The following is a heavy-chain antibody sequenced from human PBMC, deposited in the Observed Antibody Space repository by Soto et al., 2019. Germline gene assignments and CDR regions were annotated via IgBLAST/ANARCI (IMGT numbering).Heavy chain of an antibody. J-gene: IGHJ4*02. Sequence: EVQLVESGGGLVKPGGSLRLSCAASGFTFSSYSMNWVRQAPGKGLEWVSSISSSSSYIYYADSVKGRFTISRDNAKNSLYLQMNSLRAEDTAVYYCARSLATVTYDFDYWGQGTLVTVSS. CDR3: ARSLATVTYDFDY. CDR2: ISSSSSYI. V-gene: IGHV3-21*01. CDR1: GFTFSSYS. D-gene: IGHD4-17*01.